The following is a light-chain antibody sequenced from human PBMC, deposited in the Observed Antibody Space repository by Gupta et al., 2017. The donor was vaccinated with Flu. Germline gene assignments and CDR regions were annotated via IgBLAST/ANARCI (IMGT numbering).Light chain of an antibody. V-gene: IGLV3-19*01. J-gene: IGLJ3*02. Sequence: SSELTQDPAVSVALGQTVRITCQGDSLRNSYASWYQQKPGQAPVLVIDAKNIRPSGIPDRFAGDTSGNKGYFKLHGAHEEDDADEKWNYRRSNGNHQAVFGGGTKVTVL. CDR1: SLRNSY. CDR2: AKN. CDR3: NYRRSNGNHQAV.